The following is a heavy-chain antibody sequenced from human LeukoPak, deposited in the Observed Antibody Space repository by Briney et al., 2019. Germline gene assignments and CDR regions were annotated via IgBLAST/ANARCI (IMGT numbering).Heavy chain of an antibody. Sequence: GGSLRLSCAASGFTFSSYSMNWVRQAPGKGLEGVSSISSSSSYIYYADSVKGRFTISRDNAKNSLYLQMNSLRAEDTAVYYCARDVEMATFYAFDIWGQGTMATVSS. J-gene: IGHJ3*02. D-gene: IGHD5-24*01. CDR2: ISSSSSYI. CDR1: GFTFSSYS. V-gene: IGHV3-21*01. CDR3: ARDVEMATFYAFDI.